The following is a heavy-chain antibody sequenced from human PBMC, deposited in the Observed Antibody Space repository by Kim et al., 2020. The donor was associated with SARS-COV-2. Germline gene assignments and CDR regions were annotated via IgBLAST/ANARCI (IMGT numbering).Heavy chain of an antibody. CDR2: IRSKAYGGTT. V-gene: IGHV3-49*03. D-gene: IGHD4-17*01. CDR1: GFTFGDYA. J-gene: IGHJ6*02. Sequence: GGSLRLSCTASGFTFGDYAMSWFRQAPGKGLEWVGSIRSKAYGGTTEYAASVKGRFTISRDDSKSIAYLQMNSLKTEDTAVYYCTRERSTVTTWVNYYYGMDVWGQGTTVTVSS. CDR3: TRERSTVTTWVNYYYGMDV.